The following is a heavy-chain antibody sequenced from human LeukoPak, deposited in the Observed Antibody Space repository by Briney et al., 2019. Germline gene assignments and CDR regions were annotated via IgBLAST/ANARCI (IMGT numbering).Heavy chain of an antibody. V-gene: IGHV4-39*01. D-gene: IGHD3-3*01. Sequence: PSETLSLTCTVSGGSISSSSYHWGWLRQPPGTGLDWIGSIYYSGSTYYNPSPKSRVTISVDTSKNQFSLKLSSVTAADTAVYYCARQWGHYDFWSGYQYYFDYWGQGTLVTVSS. CDR3: ARQWGHYDFWSGYQYYFDY. CDR1: GGSISSSSYH. J-gene: IGHJ4*02. CDR2: IYYSGST.